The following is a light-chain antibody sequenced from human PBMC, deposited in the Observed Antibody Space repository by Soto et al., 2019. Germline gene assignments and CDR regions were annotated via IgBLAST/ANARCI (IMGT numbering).Light chain of an antibody. CDR3: QSYDSRLSWV. Sequence: QLVLTQPPSVSGAPGQRVTISCTGSSSNIGAGYDVHWYQQLPGTAPKLLIYGNSNRPSGVPDRFSGSKSGTSASLAITGLQAEDEADYYCQSYDSRLSWVFGGGTKVTVL. CDR1: SSNIGAGYD. V-gene: IGLV1-40*01. J-gene: IGLJ3*02. CDR2: GNS.